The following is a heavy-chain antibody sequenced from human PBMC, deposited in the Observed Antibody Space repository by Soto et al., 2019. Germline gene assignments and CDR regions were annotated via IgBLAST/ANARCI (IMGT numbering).Heavy chain of an antibody. D-gene: IGHD6-19*01. CDR1: GGSISSSSYY. Sequence: SETLSLTCTVSGGSISSSSYYWGWIRQPPGKGLEWIGSIYYSGSTYYNPSLKSRVTISVDTSKNQFSLKLSSVTAADTAVYYCARFRHIAVARSPSGQGTLVTVST. J-gene: IGHJ5*02. V-gene: IGHV4-39*01. CDR2: IYYSGST. CDR3: ARFRHIAVARSP.